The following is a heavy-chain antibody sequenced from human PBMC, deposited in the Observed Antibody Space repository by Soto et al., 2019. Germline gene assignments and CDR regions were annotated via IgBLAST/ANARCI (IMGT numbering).Heavy chain of an antibody. CDR3: VRDGPYYYASRMDV. Sequence: EVQLVESGGGLVQPGGSLRLSCAASGIPVSSNYMTWVRQAPGKGLEWVSVLHSGGDTYYANSVKGRFTISRHDSTNTLFLQMNSLTPEDTAVYYCVRDGPYYYASRMDVWGQGTTVTVSS. CDR1: GIPVSSNY. D-gene: IGHD3-10*01. CDR2: LHSGGDT. J-gene: IGHJ6*02. V-gene: IGHV3-53*04.